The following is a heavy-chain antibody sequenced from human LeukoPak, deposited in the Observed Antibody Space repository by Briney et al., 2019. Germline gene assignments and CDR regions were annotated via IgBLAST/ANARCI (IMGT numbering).Heavy chain of an antibody. CDR1: GFTVSSNY. CDR3: ARDNGDYLGSGFDY. J-gene: IGHJ4*02. V-gene: IGHV3-53*01. Sequence: GGSLRLSCAASGFTVSSNYMSWVRQAPGKGLEWVSVIYSGGSTYYADSVKGRFTISRDNSKNTLYLQMNSLRAENTAIYYCARDNGDYLGSGFDYWGQGTLVTVSS. CDR2: IYSGGST. D-gene: IGHD4-17*01.